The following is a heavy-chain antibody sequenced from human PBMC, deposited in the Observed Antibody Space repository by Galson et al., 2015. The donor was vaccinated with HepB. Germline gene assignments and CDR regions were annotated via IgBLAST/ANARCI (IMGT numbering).Heavy chain of an antibody. CDR1: GFTFRSYA. CDR3: ARDRRREPAADFDH. Sequence: SLRLSCAATGFTFRSYAMRWVRQAPGKGLEWVAVISFDGGITYYADSVKGRFTISRDNSKNTLYLQMNSLRPDDTAVFYCARDRRREPAADFDHWGQGTLVTVSS. V-gene: IGHV3-30-3*01. D-gene: IGHD6-13*01. J-gene: IGHJ4*02. CDR2: ISFDGGIT.